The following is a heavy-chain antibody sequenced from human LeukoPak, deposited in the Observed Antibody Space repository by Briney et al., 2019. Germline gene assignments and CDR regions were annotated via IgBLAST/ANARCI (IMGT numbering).Heavy chain of an antibody. Sequence: SVKVSCKASGGTFSSYAISWVRQAPGQWLEWMGGFDPEDGESIFAQRFQGRFSMTEDTSTDTAYMELRSLRPEDTAVYYCATADKWEPLDYWGQGTLVTVSS. CDR2: FDPEDGES. D-gene: IGHD1-26*01. CDR1: GGTFSSYA. CDR3: ATADKWEPLDY. V-gene: IGHV1-69*06. J-gene: IGHJ4*02.